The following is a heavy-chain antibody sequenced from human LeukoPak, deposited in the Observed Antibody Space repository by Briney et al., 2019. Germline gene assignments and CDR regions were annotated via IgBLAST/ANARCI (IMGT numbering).Heavy chain of an antibody. CDR2: IYPEDSDT. CDR3: ARRGYYDSSTGKNWFDP. D-gene: IGHD3-22*01. V-gene: IGHV5-51*01. J-gene: IGHJ5*02. CDR1: GYTFTNYW. Sequence: ESLKISCKGSGYTFTNYWIGWVRQMPGKGLEWMGIIYPEDSDTRYNPSFQGQVTISADKSTTTAYLQWSSLKASDTAMYYCARRGYYDSSTGKNWFDPWGQGTLVTVSS.